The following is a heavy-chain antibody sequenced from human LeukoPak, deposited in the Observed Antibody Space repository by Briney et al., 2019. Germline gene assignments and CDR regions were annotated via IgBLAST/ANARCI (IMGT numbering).Heavy chain of an antibody. CDR2: IIPIFGTA. Sequence: GSSVKVSCKASGGTFISYAISWVRQAPGQGLEWMGGIIPIFGTANYAQKFQGRVTITTDESTSTAYMELSSLRSEDTAVYYCARRFGMATTGYYFDYWGQGTLVTVSS. CDR3: ARRFGMATTGYYFDY. V-gene: IGHV1-69*05. J-gene: IGHJ4*02. CDR1: GGTFISYA. D-gene: IGHD5-24*01.